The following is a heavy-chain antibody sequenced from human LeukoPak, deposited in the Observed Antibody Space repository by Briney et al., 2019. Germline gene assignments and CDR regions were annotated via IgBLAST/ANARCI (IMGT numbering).Heavy chain of an antibody. Sequence: SETLSITCTVSGGSISSYYWSWIRQPPGKGLEWIGYIYYSGSTNYNPSLKSRVTISVDTSKNQFSLKLSSVTAVDTAVYYCARSYYDFSSVTYYFDYWGQGTLVTVSS. CDR2: IYYSGST. CDR3: ARSYYDFSSVTYYFDY. D-gene: IGHD3-3*01. V-gene: IGHV4-59*01. CDR1: GGSISSYY. J-gene: IGHJ4*02.